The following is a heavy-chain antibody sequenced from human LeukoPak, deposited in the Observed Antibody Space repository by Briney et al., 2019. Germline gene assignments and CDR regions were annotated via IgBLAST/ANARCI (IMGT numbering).Heavy chain of an antibody. Sequence: GGSLRLSCAASGFTFSGYSMNWVRQAPGKGLEWVSYITTSSSAIYYADSVKGRFTISRDNAKNSLYLQMNSLRAEDTAVYYCARVRGSYHFDYWGQGTLVTVSS. CDR1: GFTFSGYS. CDR3: ARVRGSYHFDY. CDR2: ITTSSSAI. D-gene: IGHD1-26*01. V-gene: IGHV3-48*01. J-gene: IGHJ4*02.